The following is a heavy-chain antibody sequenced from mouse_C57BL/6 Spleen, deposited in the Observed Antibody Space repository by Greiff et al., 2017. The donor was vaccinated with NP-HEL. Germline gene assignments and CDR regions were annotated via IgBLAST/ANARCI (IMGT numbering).Heavy chain of an antibody. CDR3: ARGYDYGEGFDY. CDR2: IHPNSGST. CDR1: GYTFTSYW. J-gene: IGHJ2*01. V-gene: IGHV1-64*01. D-gene: IGHD2-4*01. Sequence: QVQLKQPGAELVKPGASVKLSCKASGYTFTSYWMHWVKQRPGQGLEWIGMIHPNSGSTNYNEKFKSKATLTVDKSSSTAYMQLSSLTSEDSAVYYCARGYDYGEGFDYWGQGTTLTVSS.